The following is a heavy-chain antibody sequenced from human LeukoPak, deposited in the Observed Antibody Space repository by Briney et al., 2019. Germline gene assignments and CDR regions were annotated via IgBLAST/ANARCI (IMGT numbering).Heavy chain of an antibody. CDR1: GFTVSSNC. D-gene: IGHD3-22*01. CDR3: ARDSSGLSYFDY. J-gene: IGHJ4*02. Sequence: PGGSLRLSCAASGFTVSSNCMSWVRQAPGKGLEWVSVIYSGGTTYYADSVKGRFTISRDNSKNTLYLQMNSLRAEDTAVYYCARDSSGLSYFDYWGQGTLVTVSS. V-gene: IGHV3-66*01. CDR2: IYSGGTT.